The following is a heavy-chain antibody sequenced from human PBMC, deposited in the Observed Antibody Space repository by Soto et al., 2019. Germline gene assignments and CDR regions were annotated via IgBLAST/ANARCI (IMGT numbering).Heavy chain of an antibody. Sequence: SETLSLTCTVSGGSISSYYLSWIRQPPGKGLEWIGYIYYSGSTNYNPSLKSRVTISVDTSKSQFSLKLSSVTAADTAVYYCARNRVYGALDYWGQGALVTVSS. V-gene: IGHV4-59*01. J-gene: IGHJ4*02. D-gene: IGHD4-17*01. CDR3: ARNRVYGALDY. CDR1: GGSISSYY. CDR2: IYYSGST.